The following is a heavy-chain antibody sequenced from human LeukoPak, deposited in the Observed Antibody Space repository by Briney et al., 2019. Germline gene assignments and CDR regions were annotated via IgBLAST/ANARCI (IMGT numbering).Heavy chain of an antibody. CDR3: CQSGSSDPYRY. D-gene: IGHD1-26*01. V-gene: IGHV1-18*01. CDR2: ISAHNGNT. Sequence: ASVRVSCKASGYTFTSYGISWVRQAPGQGLEWMGWISAHNGNTNYAQKLQGRVTMTTDTSTSTAYMELRSLRSDDTAVYYCCQSGSSDPYRYWGQGTLVTVSS. J-gene: IGHJ4*02. CDR1: GYTFTSYG.